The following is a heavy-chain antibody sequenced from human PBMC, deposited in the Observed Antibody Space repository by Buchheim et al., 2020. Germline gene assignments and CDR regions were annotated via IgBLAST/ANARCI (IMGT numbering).Heavy chain of an antibody. CDR2: ISGSGNFL. CDR1: GFTFSNYA. Sequence: EVQMVESGGGLVQPGGSLRLSCAASGFTFSNYAMSWVRQAPGKGLEWVSTISGSGNFLYYTDYVKGRFTISRATSKNTLYLLMNSLRAEDAAVYYCAKDYKWLVGSYYFYYGMDVWGQGTT. V-gene: IGHV3-23*04. CDR3: AKDYKWLVGSYYFYYGMDV. J-gene: IGHJ6*02. D-gene: IGHD6-19*01.